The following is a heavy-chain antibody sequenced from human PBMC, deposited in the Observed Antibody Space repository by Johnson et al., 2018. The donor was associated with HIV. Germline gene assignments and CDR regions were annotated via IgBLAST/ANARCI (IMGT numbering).Heavy chain of an antibody. CDR1: GLSFSDYG. CDR2: ISFDGSNE. D-gene: IGHD3-22*01. Sequence: QEQLVESGGGVVQPGRSVRLSCAASGLSFSDYGMHWVRQAPGKGLEWVAVISFDGSNEYYTDSVKGRFTISRDNSKNTLYLQMNSLRAEDTAVYYCARPGVVVTPPDAFDIWGQGTMVTVSS. CDR3: ARPGVVVTPPDAFDI. V-gene: IGHV3-30*04. J-gene: IGHJ3*02.